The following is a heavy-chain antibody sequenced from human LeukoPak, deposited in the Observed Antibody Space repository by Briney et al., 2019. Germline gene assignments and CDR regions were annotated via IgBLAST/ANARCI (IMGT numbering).Heavy chain of an antibody. CDR1: GGSVSSGSYY. J-gene: IGHJ3*02. Sequence: SETLSLTCTVSGGSVSSGSYYWSWIRQPPGKGLEWIGYIYYSGSTNYNPSLKSRVTISVDTSKNQFSLKLSSVTAADTAVYYCARVSGNSSGWYFAFDIWGQGTMVTVSS. V-gene: IGHV4-61*01. D-gene: IGHD6-19*01. CDR3: ARVSGNSSGWYFAFDI. CDR2: IYYSGST.